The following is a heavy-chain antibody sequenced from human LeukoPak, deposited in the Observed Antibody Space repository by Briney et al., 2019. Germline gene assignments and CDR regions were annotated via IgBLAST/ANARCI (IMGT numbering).Heavy chain of an antibody. D-gene: IGHD3-9*01. V-gene: IGHV1-2*02. CDR2: INPNSGGT. Sequence: ASVKVSCKASRYTFTGYYMHWVRQAPGQGLEWMGWINPNSGGTNYAQKFQGRVTMTRDTSISTAYMELSRLRSDDTAVYYCARDLYDILTGYYPNWFDPWGQGTLVTVSS. CDR3: ARDLYDILTGYYPNWFDP. J-gene: IGHJ5*02. CDR1: RYTFTGYY.